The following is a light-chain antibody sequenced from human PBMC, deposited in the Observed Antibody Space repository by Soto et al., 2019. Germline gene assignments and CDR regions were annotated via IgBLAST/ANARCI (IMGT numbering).Light chain of an antibody. CDR1: RDISVY. J-gene: IGKJ2*01. CDR2: DAS. CDR3: QQYDNPPPYT. Sequence: DIQMTQSPSSLSASVGDRVTITCQASRDISVYLNWYQHKPGKPPKLLVNDASNLQTGVPSRFSGSGSGTHFTFTISSLQPEDIATYYCQQYDNPPPYTFGRGTKLEIK. V-gene: IGKV1-33*01.